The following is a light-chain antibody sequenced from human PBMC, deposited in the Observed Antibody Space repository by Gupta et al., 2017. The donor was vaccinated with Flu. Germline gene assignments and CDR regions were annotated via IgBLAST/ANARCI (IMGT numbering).Light chain of an antibody. V-gene: IGKV2-28*01. Sequence: VAPREPASVDSRASYCSVNGSGNSYVAWYLQKPGQAPQLLISWRSNRATGVPDRFSGSGSGTEFTLNISRLQAEDVGVYYCKQDKHCPLTFGGGTKVEIK. CDR1: YCSVNGSGNSY. J-gene: IGKJ4*01. CDR3: KQDKHCPLT. CDR2: WRS.